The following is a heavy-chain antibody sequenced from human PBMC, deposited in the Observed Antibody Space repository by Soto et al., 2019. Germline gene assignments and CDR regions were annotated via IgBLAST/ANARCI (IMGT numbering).Heavy chain of an antibody. CDR1: GYTFTGYD. J-gene: IGHJ6*02. CDR2: INANSGDT. Sequence: RASVKVSCKASGYTFTGYDMYWVRQAPGQGLEWMGWINANSGDTNYAQKFQGRITMTRDTPISTVYMELSSLRSDDTAVYFCARVRDGVSHYYDSSGRSGRVYYVLDVWGQGTTVTVSS. V-gene: IGHV1-2*02. CDR3: ARVRDGVSHYYDSSGRSGRVYYVLDV. D-gene: IGHD3-22*01.